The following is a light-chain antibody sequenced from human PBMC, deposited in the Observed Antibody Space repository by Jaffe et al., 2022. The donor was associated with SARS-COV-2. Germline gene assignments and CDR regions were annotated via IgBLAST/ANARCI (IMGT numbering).Light chain of an antibody. CDR3: QQFHSPPYT. Sequence: DIVMTQSPDSLAVSLGERATINCKPSQSILYSGNNKNCLAWFQQRPGQPPKLLINWASTRESGVPDRFSGSESGTDFTLSISSLQAEDVAVYYCQQFHSPPYTFGQGTKLEIK. V-gene: IGKV4-1*01. J-gene: IGKJ2*01. CDR1: QSILYSGNNKNC. CDR2: WAS.